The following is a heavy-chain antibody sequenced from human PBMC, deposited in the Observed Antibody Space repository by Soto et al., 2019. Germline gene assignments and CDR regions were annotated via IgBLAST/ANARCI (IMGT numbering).Heavy chain of an antibody. CDR2: IRSKANSYAT. CDR3: TRNYDSGSLDI. Sequence: GALTLSCAASGFPFMGSAIHCVRLASGKGLEWVGRIRSKANSYATAYAASVKGRFTISRDDSKNTAYLQMNSLKTEDTAVYYCTRNYDSGSLDIWGQGTMITVS. V-gene: IGHV3-73*01. D-gene: IGHD3-22*01. J-gene: IGHJ3*02. CDR1: GFPFMGSA.